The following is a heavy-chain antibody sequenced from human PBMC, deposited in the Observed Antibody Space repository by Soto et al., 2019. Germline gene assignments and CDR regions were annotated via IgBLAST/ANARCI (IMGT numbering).Heavy chain of an antibody. J-gene: IGHJ3*01. CDR3: ARPYGGKIGDAPDL. D-gene: IGHD4-17*01. CDR2: ISDAAGSA. Sequence: GGSLRLSCVASGFTFSSYAMSWVRQVPGKGLEWVSTISDAAGSAYYVDSVKGRFTISRDNSKKTLYLQMNSLRAEDSAVYYCARPYGGKIGDAPDLWGPGTMVTV. V-gene: IGHV3-23*01. CDR1: GFTFSSYA.